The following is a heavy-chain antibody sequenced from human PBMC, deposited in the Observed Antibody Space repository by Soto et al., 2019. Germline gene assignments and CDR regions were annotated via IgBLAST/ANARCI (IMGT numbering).Heavy chain of an antibody. CDR1: GGSLNKYY. CDR3: ASEAHENEPRHFDY. Sequence: SQTLSLTYHVSGGSLNKYYWSWIRQPPGKGLEWIAYTFHSGTANYNPSLRRRTTISVDQSKNPCSLQLNPVTHADSAVYYCASEAHENEPRHFDYWGQGTLVTGAS. J-gene: IGHJ4*02. V-gene: IGHV4-59*01. CDR2: TFHSGTA. D-gene: IGHD1-1*01.